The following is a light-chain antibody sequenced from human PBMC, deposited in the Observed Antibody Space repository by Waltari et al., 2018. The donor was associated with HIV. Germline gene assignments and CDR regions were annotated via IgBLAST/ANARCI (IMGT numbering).Light chain of an antibody. CDR3: DSRDTDGRLHV. CDR1: SLRRYS. V-gene: IGLV3-19*01. Sequence: SSELTQDPAVSVALGQTVRITCQGDSLRRYSANWYRQKPGQAPVLVLYGENNWPYGIPDRFSGSSSGDTATWAITGAQAEDEADYYCDSRDTDGRLHVFGTGTTVTVL. CDR2: GEN. J-gene: IGLJ1*01.